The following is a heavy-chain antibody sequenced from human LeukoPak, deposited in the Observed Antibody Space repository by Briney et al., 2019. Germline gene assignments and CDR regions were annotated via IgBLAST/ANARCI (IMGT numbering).Heavy chain of an antibody. J-gene: IGHJ4*02. CDR1: GFTFDDYA. CDR3: AKTPPSYGR. V-gene: IGHV3-43*02. Sequence: GGSLRLSCAVSGFTFDDYAMHWVRQAPGEGLEWVSLISGDGATTYYADSVKGRFTISRDNSKNSLYLQMNSLRTEDTALYYCAKTPPSYGRWGQGTLVTVSS. D-gene: IGHD1-14*01. CDR2: ISGDGATT.